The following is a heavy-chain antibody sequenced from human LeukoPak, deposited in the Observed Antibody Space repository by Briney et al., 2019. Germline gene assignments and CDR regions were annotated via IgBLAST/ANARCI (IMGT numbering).Heavy chain of an antibody. CDR2: FNWDGGGT. J-gene: IGHJ6*03. CDR1: GFTFNDYT. CDR3: AKDRPIFGGGYMDV. V-gene: IGHV3-43*01. Sequence: GSLRLSCSASGFTFNDYTMHWVRQAPGKGLEWVSLFNWDGGGTYYADSVKGRFTISRDNSKYSLYLQMNNLRNEDTALYYCAKDRPIFGGGYMDVWGKGTTVTVSS. D-gene: IGHD3-3*01.